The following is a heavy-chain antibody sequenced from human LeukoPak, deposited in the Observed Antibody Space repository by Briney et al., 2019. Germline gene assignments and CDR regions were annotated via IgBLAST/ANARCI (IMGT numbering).Heavy chain of an antibody. CDR3: AKGTSGWYYYFDY. CDR1: GFTFDDYA. CDR2: ISWNSGSI. V-gene: IGHV3-9*03. D-gene: IGHD6-19*01. J-gene: IGHJ4*02. Sequence: PGGSLRLSCAASGFTFDDYAMHWVRRAPGKGLEWVSGISWNSGSIGYADSVKGRFTTSRDNAKNSLYLQMNSLRAEDMALYYCAKGTSGWYYYFDYWGQGTLVTVSS.